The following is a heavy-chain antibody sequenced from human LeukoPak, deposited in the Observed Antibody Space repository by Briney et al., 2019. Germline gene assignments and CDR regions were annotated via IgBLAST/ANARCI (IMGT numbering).Heavy chain of an antibody. CDR3: AKGSRETYYYYYYMDV. V-gene: IGHV3-30*02. CDR1: GFTFSSYG. D-gene: IGHD1-26*01. CDR2: IRYDGSNK. J-gene: IGHJ6*03. Sequence: GGSLRLSCAASGFTFSSYGMHWVRQAPGKGLEWVAFIRYDGSNKYYADSVKGRFTISRDNSKNTLYLQMNSLRAEDTAVYYCAKGSRETYYYYYYMDVWGKGTTVTVSS.